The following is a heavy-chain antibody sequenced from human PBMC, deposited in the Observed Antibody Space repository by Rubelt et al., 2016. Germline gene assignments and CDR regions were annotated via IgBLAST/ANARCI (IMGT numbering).Heavy chain of an antibody. CDR2: ISSSSSYI. D-gene: IGHD6-19*01. J-gene: IGHJ6*02. CDR3: AKDMGSVAAYYYYGMDV. Sequence: LEWVSSISSSSSYIYYADSVKGRFTISRDNAKNSLYLQMNSLRAEDTALYYCAKDMGSVAAYYYYGMDVWGQGTTVTVSS. V-gene: IGHV3-21*04.